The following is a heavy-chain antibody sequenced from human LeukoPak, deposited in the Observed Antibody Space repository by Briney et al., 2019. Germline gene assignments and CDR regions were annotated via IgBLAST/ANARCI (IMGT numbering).Heavy chain of an antibody. J-gene: IGHJ4*02. Sequence: SVKVSCKTSGYTFASYDINWVRQAPGQGLEWMGGVTPIFDTANYAQKFRGRVTITTDESTYTAYMELSSLRSEDTVVYYCARDTVDIVVIPAAIWGQGTPVSVSS. CDR1: GYTFASYD. CDR2: VTPIFDTA. V-gene: IGHV1-69*05. CDR3: ARDTVDIVVIPAAI. D-gene: IGHD2-2*03.